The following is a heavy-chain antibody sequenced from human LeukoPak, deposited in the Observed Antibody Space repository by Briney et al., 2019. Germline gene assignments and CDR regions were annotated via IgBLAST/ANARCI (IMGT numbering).Heavy chain of an antibody. D-gene: IGHD2-8*01. Sequence: PSETLSLTCTVSGASISNPTYHWGWIRQPLGKGLEWIGSMYYTGITYYNPSLKSRVTISLDTSQNQFSLKLNSVTAADTAVYYCARLTNGNPGDYWGQGTLVTVSS. CDR3: ARLTNGNPGDY. CDR2: MYYTGIT. CDR1: GASISNPTYH. V-gene: IGHV4-39*07. J-gene: IGHJ4*02.